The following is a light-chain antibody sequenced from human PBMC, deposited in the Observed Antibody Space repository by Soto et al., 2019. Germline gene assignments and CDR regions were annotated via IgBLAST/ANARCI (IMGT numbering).Light chain of an antibody. CDR2: GTS. Sequence: EMVMTQSPATLSVSPGERVTFSCRASQSVGGNFAWYQQKPGQAPRLLIYGTSARATGIPVRFSGSGSGTEFTLTISSLQSEAFAVYYCQQYNKWPWTFGQGTKVDIK. CDR1: QSVGGN. CDR3: QQYNKWPWT. J-gene: IGKJ1*01. V-gene: IGKV3-15*01.